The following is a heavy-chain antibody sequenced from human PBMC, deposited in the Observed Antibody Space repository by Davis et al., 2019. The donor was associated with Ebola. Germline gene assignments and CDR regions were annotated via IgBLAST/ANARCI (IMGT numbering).Heavy chain of an antibody. CDR3: ARHGLGATVTTSYWYFDL. J-gene: IGHJ2*01. D-gene: IGHD4-17*01. V-gene: IGHV5-51*01. Sequence: GESLKISCKGSGYSFTSYWIGWVRQMPGKGLEWMGIIYPGDSDTRYSPSFQGQVTISADKSISTAYMQWRSLKASDTAMYYLARHGLGATVTTSYWYFDLWGRGTLVTVSS. CDR2: IYPGDSDT. CDR1: GYSFTSYW.